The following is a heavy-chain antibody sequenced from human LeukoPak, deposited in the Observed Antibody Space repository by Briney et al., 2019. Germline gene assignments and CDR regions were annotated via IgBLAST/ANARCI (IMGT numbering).Heavy chain of an antibody. CDR1: GGSISSYY. D-gene: IGHD2-2*01. J-gene: IGHJ3*02. V-gene: IGHV4-59*12. CDR3: AREYCSSTSCFDAFDI. Sequence: SETLSLTCTVSGGSISSYYWSWIRQPPGKGLEWIGYIYYSGSTNYNPSLKSRVTISVDTPKNQFSLKLSSVTAADTAVYYCAREYCSSTSCFDAFDIWGQGTMVTVSS. CDR2: IYYSGST.